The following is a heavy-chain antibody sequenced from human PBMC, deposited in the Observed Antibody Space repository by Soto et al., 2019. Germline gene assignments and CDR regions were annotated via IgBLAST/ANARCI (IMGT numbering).Heavy chain of an antibody. CDR1: GYTFTSYG. CDR3: ARESRITIFGVVPPIDY. J-gene: IGHJ4*02. D-gene: IGHD3-3*01. V-gene: IGHV1-18*01. Sequence: GASVKVSCKASGYTFTSYGISWVRQAPGQGLEWMGWISAYNGNTNYAQKLQGRVTMTTDTSTSTAYMELRSLRSDDTAVYYCARESRITIFGVVPPIDYWGQGTLVTVSS. CDR2: ISAYNGNT.